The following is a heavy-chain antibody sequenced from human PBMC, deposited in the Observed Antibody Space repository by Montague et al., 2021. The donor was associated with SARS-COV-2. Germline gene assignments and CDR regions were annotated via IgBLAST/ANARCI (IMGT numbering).Heavy chain of an antibody. CDR1: GDSVSSNSAA. Sequence: CAISGDSVSSNSAAWNWIRQSPSRGLEWLGRTYYKSKWYNDYAVSVKSRITINPDTSKNQFSLQLNSVTPEDAAVYYCARQFPVQGLRYSYYGMDVWGQGITVTVSS. CDR3: ARQFPVQGLRYSYYGMDV. J-gene: IGHJ6*02. CDR2: TYYKSKWYN. D-gene: IGHD4-11*01. V-gene: IGHV6-1*01.